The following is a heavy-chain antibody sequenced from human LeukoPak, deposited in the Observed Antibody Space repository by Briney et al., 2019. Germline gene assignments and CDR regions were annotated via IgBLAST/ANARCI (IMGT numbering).Heavy chain of an antibody. V-gene: IGHV3-74*01. CDR3: ARDDSNGIDY. CDR1: GFTFSQYY. D-gene: IGHD6-19*01. J-gene: IGHJ4*02. Sequence: GGSLRLSCAASGFTFSQYYIYWVRQAPGKGLVSVSRISSDGGATLYADSVKGRFTISRDNAKNILYLDMNNLKTEDTAVYYCARDDSNGIDYWGQGTLVTVSS. CDR2: ISSDGGAT.